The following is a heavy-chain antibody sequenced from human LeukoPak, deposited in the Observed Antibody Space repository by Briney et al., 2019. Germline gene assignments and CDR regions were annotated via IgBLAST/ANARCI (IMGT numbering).Heavy chain of an antibody. CDR1: GFTFSDYY. D-gene: IGHD6-13*01. J-gene: IGHJ4*02. Sequence: GGSLRLSCAASGFTFSDYYMSWSRQAPGKGLGWVSYISSSSSTIYYADSVKGRFTISRDNAKNSLYLQMNSLRAEDTAVYYCARAVQQLVRDPYERLDCWGQGTLVTVSS. V-gene: IGHV3-11*01. CDR2: ISSSSSTI. CDR3: ARAVQQLVRDPYERLDC.